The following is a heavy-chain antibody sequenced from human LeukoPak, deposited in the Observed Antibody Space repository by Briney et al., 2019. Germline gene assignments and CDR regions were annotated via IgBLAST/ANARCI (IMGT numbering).Heavy chain of an antibody. V-gene: IGHV1-8*01. CDR3: ARGAYYYGSGSYHRFDP. Sequence: ASVKVSCKASGYTFTSYDINWVRQATGQGLEWMGWMNPNSGNTGYAQKFQGRVTMTRNTSISTAYMELSSLRSEDTAVYYCARGAYYYGSGSYHRFDPWGQETLVTVSS. CDR2: MNPNSGNT. CDR1: GYTFTSYD. J-gene: IGHJ5*02. D-gene: IGHD3-10*01.